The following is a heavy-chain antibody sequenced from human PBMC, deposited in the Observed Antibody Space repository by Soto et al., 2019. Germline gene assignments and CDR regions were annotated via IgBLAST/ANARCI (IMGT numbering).Heavy chain of an antibody. V-gene: IGHV4-59*01. CDR1: GGSISSYY. CDR2: IYYSGST. CDR3: ARDARPDYYDSSGDY. J-gene: IGHJ4*02. D-gene: IGHD3-22*01. Sequence: QVQLQESGPGLVKPSETLSLTCTVSGGSISSYYWSWIRQPPGKGLEWIGYIYYSGSTNYNPSLKSRVTISEDTSKYQFSLKLSSVTAADTAVYYCARDARPDYYDSSGDYWGQGTLVTVSS.